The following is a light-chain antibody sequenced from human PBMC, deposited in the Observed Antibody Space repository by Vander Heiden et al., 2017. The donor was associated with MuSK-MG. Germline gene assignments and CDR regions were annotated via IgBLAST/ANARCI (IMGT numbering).Light chain of an antibody. CDR3: QQYNSYSWT. V-gene: IGKV1-5*03. J-gene: IGKJ1*01. CDR1: HSIGSR. CDR2: KAS. Sequence: DMQVTQSPSTLSASLGDRVTITCRATHSIGSRMAWYQQKPGKVPTLLIYKASTLQSGVPSRFSGSGSGTEFTLTINSLQPEDFATYYCQQYNSYSWTFGQGTKVEVK.